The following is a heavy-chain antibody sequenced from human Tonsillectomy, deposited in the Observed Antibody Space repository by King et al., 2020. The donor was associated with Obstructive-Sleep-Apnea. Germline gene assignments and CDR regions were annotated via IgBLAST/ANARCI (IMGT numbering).Heavy chain of an antibody. J-gene: IGHJ6*02. V-gene: IGHV3-30*02. CDR1: GFTFSTYG. Sequence: VQLVESGGGVVQPGRSLRLSCAASGFTFSTYGMHWVRQAPGRGLEGVTFIRYDGSNTYYTDSVKGRFTISRDNSKKTLYLQMNSLRAEDTAVYYCAKDDSSAFLSGHGMAVWGQGTTVTVSS. CDR2: IRYDGSNT. D-gene: IGHD6-6*01. CDR3: AKDDSSAFLSGHGMAV.